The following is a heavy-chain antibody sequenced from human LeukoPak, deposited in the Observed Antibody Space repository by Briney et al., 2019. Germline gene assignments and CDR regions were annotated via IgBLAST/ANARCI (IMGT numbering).Heavy chain of an antibody. CDR1: GYTFSSDG. D-gene: IGHD3-10*01. CDR2: ISSYNGNT. CDR3: ARGPTMVRGRPNYYYMDV. Sequence: ASVKVSCKASGYTFSSDGISWVRQAPGQGLEWMGWISSYNGNTKYAEKLQGRVTMTTDTSTSTAYMELRSLRSDDTAVYYCARGPTMVRGRPNYYYMDVWGKGTTVTISS. J-gene: IGHJ6*03. V-gene: IGHV1-18*01.